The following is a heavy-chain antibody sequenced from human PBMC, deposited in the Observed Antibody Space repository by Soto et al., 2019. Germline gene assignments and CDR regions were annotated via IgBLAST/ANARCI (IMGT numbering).Heavy chain of an antibody. CDR3: AHRRRGFSYGHYFDY. V-gene: IGHV2-5*02. CDR2: IYWDDAK. D-gene: IGHD5-18*01. Sequence: QITLKESGPTLVKPTQTLTLTCTFSGFSLSTSGVNVGWIRQPPGKALEWLALIYWDDAKRYSPSLKNRLTITKDTSKNQVVLTMTNIDPVDTATYYCAHRRRGFSYGHYFDYWGQGTLVTVS. J-gene: IGHJ4*02. CDR1: GFSLSTSGVN.